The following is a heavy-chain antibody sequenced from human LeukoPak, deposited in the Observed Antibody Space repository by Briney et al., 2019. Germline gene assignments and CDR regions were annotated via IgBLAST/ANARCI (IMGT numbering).Heavy chain of an antibody. CDR3: VKYSSTWLSPGDY. CDR1: GFTFSNYA. D-gene: IGHD6-13*01. V-gene: IGHV3-64D*06. J-gene: IGHJ4*02. CDR2: ISSNGGST. Sequence: GGSLRLSCSASGFTFSNYAMHWVRQAPGKGLEYVSAISSNGGSTYYADSVKGRFSISRDNSKNTLYLQMSNLRPEDTAVYYCVKYSSTWLSPGDYWGQGTRVSVSS.